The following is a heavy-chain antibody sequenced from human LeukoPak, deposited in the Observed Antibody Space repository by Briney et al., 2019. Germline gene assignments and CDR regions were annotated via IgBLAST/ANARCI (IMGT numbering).Heavy chain of an antibody. CDR3: TREDRPFCPFAY. Sequence: PSETPSPTCGVSGGSIDITNYWSWVRQAPGKGLEWIGEISHDGTTNYNPSLRSRVAMSFDRANNQFSLSLTSVTAADTAVYYCTREDRPFCPFAYWGQGVLVTVSS. D-gene: IGHD3-22*01. CDR2: ISHDGTT. CDR1: GGSIDITNY. J-gene: IGHJ4*02. V-gene: IGHV4-4*02.